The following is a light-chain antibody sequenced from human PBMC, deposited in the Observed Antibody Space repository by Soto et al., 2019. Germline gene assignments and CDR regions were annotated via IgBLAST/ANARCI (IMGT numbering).Light chain of an antibody. CDR1: SSDVGGYNY. CDR3: SSYTSSSHVV. V-gene: IGLV2-14*01. Sequence: SALTQPASVSGSPGQSITISCTGTSSDVGGYNYVSWYQQHPGKAPKLMIYDVSNRPSGVSNRFSGSKSGNTASLTISGLQAEDEADYYCSSYTSSSHVVFGGGTQLTVL. CDR2: DVS. J-gene: IGLJ2*01.